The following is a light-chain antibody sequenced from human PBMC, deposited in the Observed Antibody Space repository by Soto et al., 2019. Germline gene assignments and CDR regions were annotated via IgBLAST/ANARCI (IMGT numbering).Light chain of an antibody. CDR2: GAS. J-gene: IGKJ2*01. CDR3: QHYNYWPYT. CDR1: QSVSSN. V-gene: IGKV3-15*01. Sequence: EIVMTQSPATLSVSPGERATLSCRASQSVSSNLAWYQQKPGQAPRLLIYGASSRATGIPVRFSGSGSGTEFTLTISSLQSEDFAVYYCQHYNYWPYTFGQGTKVDIK.